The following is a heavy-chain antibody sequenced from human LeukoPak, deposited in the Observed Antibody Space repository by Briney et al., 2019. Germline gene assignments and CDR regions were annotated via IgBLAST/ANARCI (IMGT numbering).Heavy chain of an antibody. CDR3: ARHDSWAGWFDP. CDR1: DLTVIDNY. J-gene: IGHJ5*02. Sequence: GGSPRLSCADSDLTVIDNYMIGVGQAPGNGLKWVSVIYSGGTTYSADSVKGRFTISRDNSKNTLYLQMNSLRAEDTAVYYCARHDSWAGWFDPWGQGTLVTVSS. CDR2: IYSGGTT. V-gene: IGHV3-53*01. D-gene: IGHD3-22*01.